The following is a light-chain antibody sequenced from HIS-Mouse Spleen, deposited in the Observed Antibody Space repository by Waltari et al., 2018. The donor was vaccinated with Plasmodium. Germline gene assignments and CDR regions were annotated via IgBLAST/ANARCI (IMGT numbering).Light chain of an antibody. V-gene: IGLV1-47*01. CDR1: SSTIGSHY. J-gene: IGLJ3*02. CDR2: RNN. Sequence: QSVLTQPPSASGTPGQRVTISCSGTSSTIGSHYVYCYQQLPGTAPKLLIYRNNQRPSGVPDRFSGSKSGTSASLAISGLRSEDEADYYCAAWDDSLSGWVFGGGTKLTVL. CDR3: AAWDDSLSGWV.